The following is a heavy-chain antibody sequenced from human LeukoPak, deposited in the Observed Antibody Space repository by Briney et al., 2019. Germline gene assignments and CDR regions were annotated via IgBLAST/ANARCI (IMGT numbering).Heavy chain of an antibody. J-gene: IGHJ3*02. Sequence: GGSLRLSSAASGFTFSDYYMSWIRQAPGKGLEWVSYISSSGSTIYYADSVKGRFTISRDNSKNTLYLQMNSLRAEDTAVYYCARGLRGYSYGYDAFDIWGQGTMVTVSS. D-gene: IGHD5-18*01. CDR3: ARGLRGYSYGYDAFDI. V-gene: IGHV3-11*04. CDR1: GFTFSDYY. CDR2: ISSSGSTI.